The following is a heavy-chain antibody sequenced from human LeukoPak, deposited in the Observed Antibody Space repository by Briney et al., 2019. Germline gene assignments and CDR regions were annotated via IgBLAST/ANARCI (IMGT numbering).Heavy chain of an antibody. Sequence: ASVKVSCKASGYTFTSYGISWVRQAPGQGLEWMGWISAYNGNTNYAQKLQGRVTMTTDTSTSTAYMELRSLTSDGTAVYYCARVGSSSWYRWYFDLWGRGTLVTVSS. CDR2: ISAYNGNT. CDR3: ARVGSSSWYRWYFDL. V-gene: IGHV1-18*01. J-gene: IGHJ2*01. CDR1: GYTFTSYG. D-gene: IGHD6-13*01.